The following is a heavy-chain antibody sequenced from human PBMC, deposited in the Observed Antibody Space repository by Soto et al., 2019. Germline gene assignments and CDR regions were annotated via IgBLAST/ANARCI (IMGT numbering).Heavy chain of an antibody. Sequence: QVQLVQSGAEVKKPGSSVKVSCKASGGTFSSYAISWVRQAPGQGLEWMGGIIPIFGTANYAQKFQGRVTITADESTSTAYMELSSLRSEDTAVYYCARDRTVVTAGYYYYYGMDVWGQGTTVTVSS. CDR2: IIPIFGTA. J-gene: IGHJ6*02. CDR1: GGTFSSYA. CDR3: ARDRTVVTAGYYYYYGMDV. D-gene: IGHD2-15*01. V-gene: IGHV1-69*01.